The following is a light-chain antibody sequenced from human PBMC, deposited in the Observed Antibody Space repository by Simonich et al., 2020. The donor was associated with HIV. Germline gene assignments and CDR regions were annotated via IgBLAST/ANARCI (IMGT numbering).Light chain of an antibody. CDR2: EAS. Sequence: DIGMTQSPDSLAGALGERATINCKSTQSVLYSSHNKNYFAWYQQKPGQPPKLLIYEASTRESGVPDRFSGSGSGTDFTLTSSNLQAEDVAVYYCQQYYSTPPAFGGGTKVEIK. CDR3: QQYYSTPPA. CDR1: QSVLYSSHNKNY. V-gene: IGKV4-1*01. J-gene: IGKJ4*01.